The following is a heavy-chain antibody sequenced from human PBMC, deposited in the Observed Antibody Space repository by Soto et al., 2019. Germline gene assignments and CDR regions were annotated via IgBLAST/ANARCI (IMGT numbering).Heavy chain of an antibody. CDR3: ARVSGRGLFDY. Sequence: EVQLVESGGGLVQPGGSLRLSCAASGFTVSSNYMNWVRQAPGKGLEWVSVIYSGGSTYYADAVKGRFTISRDNSKNTLYLLLNSLRAEDTAVYYCARVSGRGLFDYWGQGTLVTVSS. J-gene: IGHJ4*02. D-gene: IGHD3-10*01. CDR1: GFTVSSNY. V-gene: IGHV3-66*01. CDR2: IYSGGST.